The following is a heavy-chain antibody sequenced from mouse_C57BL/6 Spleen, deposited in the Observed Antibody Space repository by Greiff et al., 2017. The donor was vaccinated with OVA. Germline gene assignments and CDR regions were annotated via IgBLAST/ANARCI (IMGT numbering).Heavy chain of an antibody. Sequence: QVQLQQPGAELVMPGASVKLSCKASGYTFTSYWIHWVKQRPGQGLEWIGEIDPSDSYTNYNQKFKGKSTLTVDKSSSTAYMQLSSLTSEDSAVYYCARSGITTVVARYAMDYWGQGTSVTVSS. CDR3: ARSGITTVVARYAMDY. CDR2: IDPSDSYT. D-gene: IGHD1-1*01. J-gene: IGHJ4*01. V-gene: IGHV1-69*01. CDR1: GYTFTSYW.